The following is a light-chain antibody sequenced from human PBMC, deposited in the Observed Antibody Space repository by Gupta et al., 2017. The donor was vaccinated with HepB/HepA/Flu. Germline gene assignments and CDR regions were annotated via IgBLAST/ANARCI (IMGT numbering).Light chain of an antibody. CDR1: QSLNSR. V-gene: IGKV1-5*03. CDR3: QQDNNSPLT. J-gene: IGKJ4*01. CDR2: KAS. Sequence: DIQMTQSPSTLSASVGDRVTITCRASQSLNSRLAWYQQKPGRAPKFLIYKASTLESGVPSRFSGSGSGTEFTLTISSLQPDDFATYYCQQDNNSPLTFGGGTKVEIK.